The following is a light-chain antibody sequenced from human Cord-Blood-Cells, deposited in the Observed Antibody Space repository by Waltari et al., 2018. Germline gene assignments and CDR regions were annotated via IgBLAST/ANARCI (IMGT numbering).Light chain of an antibody. V-gene: IGLV2-14*01. J-gene: IGLJ3*02. CDR2: EVS. CDR3: SSYTSSSTWV. Sequence: QSALTQPASVSGSPGQSITISCTGTSSDVGGYNYVSCYQQHPGKAPKLMINEVSKRPSGVSNRFSGSRSGNTASLTISGRQAEDEADYYCSSYTSSSTWVFGGGTKLTVL. CDR1: SSDVGGYNY.